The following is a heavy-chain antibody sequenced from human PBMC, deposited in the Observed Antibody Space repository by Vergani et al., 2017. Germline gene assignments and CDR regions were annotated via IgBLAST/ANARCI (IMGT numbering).Heavy chain of an antibody. J-gene: IGHJ3*02. CDR2: IYYSGST. CDR1: GGSISSGGYY. V-gene: IGHV4-31*03. D-gene: IGHD2/OR15-2a*01. CDR3: ARTRVLGVDI. Sequence: QVQLQESGPGLVKPSQTLSLTCTVSGGSISSGGYYWSWIRQHPGKGLEWIGYIYYSGSTHYNPSLKSRVTISVDTSKNQFTRKLSSVTAADTAVYYCARTRVLGVDIWGQGTMVTVSS.